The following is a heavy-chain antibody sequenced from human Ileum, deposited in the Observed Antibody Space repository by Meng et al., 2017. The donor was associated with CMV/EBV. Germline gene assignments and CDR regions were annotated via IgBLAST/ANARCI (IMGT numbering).Heavy chain of an antibody. J-gene: IGHJ4*02. D-gene: IGHD3-22*01. V-gene: IGHV1-2*02. CDR1: GYPFTGYY. Sequence: QVQLVQSGAEVKKPGASVKVPCKASGYPFTGYYMHWVRQAPGQGLEWMGWINPNSGGTNYAQKFQGRVTISADKSISTAYLQWSSLKASDTAMYYCARFDSARGNYWGQGTLVTVSS. CDR3: ARFDSARGNY. CDR2: INPNSGGT.